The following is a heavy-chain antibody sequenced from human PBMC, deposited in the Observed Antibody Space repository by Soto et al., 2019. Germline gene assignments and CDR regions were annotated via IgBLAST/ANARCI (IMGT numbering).Heavy chain of an antibody. CDR1: GGSFIDYS. Sequence: QVLLQQWGAGRLKPSETLSLTCAVYGGSFIDYSWGWIRQSPGTGLEWIGEINHSGSANYNPSLKSRVTISVDTSKNQFSLKLYSVTAAYAAVYYCARVSDYWSQGTLVTVSS. CDR3: ARVSDY. CDR2: INHSGSA. J-gene: IGHJ4*02. V-gene: IGHV4-34*01.